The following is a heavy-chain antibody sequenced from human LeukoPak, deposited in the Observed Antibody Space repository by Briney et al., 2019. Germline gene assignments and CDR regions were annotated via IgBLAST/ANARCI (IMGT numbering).Heavy chain of an antibody. Sequence: PSETLSLTCTVSGGSISGYYWSWIRQPPGKGLEWIGYIYYSGSTKYNPSLQSRVTISVDTSKNQFSLKLSSVTAADTAVYYCARDLERLYYGSGSSLFDPWGQGTLVAVSS. V-gene: IGHV4-59*01. CDR3: ARDLERLYYGSGSSLFDP. J-gene: IGHJ5*02. CDR1: GGSISGYY. CDR2: IYYSGST. D-gene: IGHD3-10*01.